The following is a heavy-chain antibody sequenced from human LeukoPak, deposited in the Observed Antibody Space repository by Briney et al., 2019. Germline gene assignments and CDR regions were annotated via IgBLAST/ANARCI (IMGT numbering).Heavy chain of an antibody. V-gene: IGHV3-66*01. J-gene: IGHJ4*02. CDR1: GFTLSSYA. Sequence: WGSLRLSCVSSGFTLSSYAMSWVRQAPSKGLEWVSVVYSGGSTYYADSVKGRFTISRDNSKNTLYLQMNSLRAEDTAVYYCARESATYFDYWGQGTLVTVSS. CDR3: ARESATYFDY. CDR2: VYSGGST.